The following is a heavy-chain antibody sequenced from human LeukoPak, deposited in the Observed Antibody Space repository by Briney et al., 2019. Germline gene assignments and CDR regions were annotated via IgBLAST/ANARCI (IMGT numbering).Heavy chain of an antibody. CDR2: INPSGGST. CDR3: ARDDGYSSGWYRTYYFDY. CDR1: GYTFTSYY. Sequence: ASVKVSCKASGYTFTSYYMHWVRQAPGQGLEWMGIINPSGGSTSYAQELQGRVTMTRDTSTSTVYMELSSLRSEDTAVYYCARDDGYSSGWYRTYYFDYWGQGTLVTVSS. V-gene: IGHV1-46*01. J-gene: IGHJ4*02. D-gene: IGHD6-19*01.